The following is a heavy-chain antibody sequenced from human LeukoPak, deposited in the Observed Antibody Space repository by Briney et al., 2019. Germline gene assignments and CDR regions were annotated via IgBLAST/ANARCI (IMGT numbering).Heavy chain of an antibody. D-gene: IGHD5-12*01. CDR2: ISWDGGST. Sequence: GGSLRLSCAASGFTFDDYAMHWVRQAPGKGLEWVSLISWDGGSTYYADSVKGRFTISRDNSKNSLYLQMNSLRAEDTALYYCAKGPSGYDWPPFDYWGQGTLVTVSS. V-gene: IGHV3-43D*03. CDR1: GFTFDDYA. CDR3: AKGPSGYDWPPFDY. J-gene: IGHJ4*02.